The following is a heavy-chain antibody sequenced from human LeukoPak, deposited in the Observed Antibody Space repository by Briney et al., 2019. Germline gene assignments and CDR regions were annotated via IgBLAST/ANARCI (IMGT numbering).Heavy chain of an antibody. CDR2: ISSSSSTI. CDR1: GYSISSGYY. J-gene: IGHJ6*03. V-gene: IGHV3-11*01. CDR3: AKGGGFDWLNYYYMDV. Sequence: LSLTCTVSGYSISSGYYWGWIRQPPWKGLEWVSYISSSSSTIYHADSVKGRFTISRDNSKNTLYLQMSSLRAEDTAVYYCAKGGGFDWLNYYYMDVWGKGTTVIISS. D-gene: IGHD3-9*01.